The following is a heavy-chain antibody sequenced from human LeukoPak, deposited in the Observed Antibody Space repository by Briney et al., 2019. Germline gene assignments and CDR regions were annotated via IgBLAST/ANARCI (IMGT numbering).Heavy chain of an antibody. D-gene: IGHD3-22*01. J-gene: IGHJ4*02. CDR1: GDSISSGGHY. CDR2: IYYSGST. CDR3: AREMRTYYYDSSGYFDY. Sequence: SQTLSLTCTVSGDSISSGGHYWSWIRQHPGKGLDWIGYIYYSGSTYYNPSLKSRVTISVDTSKNQFSLKLSSVTAADTAVYYCAREMRTYYYDSSGYFDYWGQGNLVTVSS. V-gene: IGHV4-31*03.